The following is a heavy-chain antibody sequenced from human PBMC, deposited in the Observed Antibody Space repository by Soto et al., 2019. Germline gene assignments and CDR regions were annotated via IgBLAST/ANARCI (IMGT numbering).Heavy chain of an antibody. CDR1: GGSISSYY. CDR3: AREYGRYYGSGSYYTSSYGMDV. Sequence: QVQLQESGPGLVKPSETLSLTCTVSGGSISSYYCSWIRQPAGKGLEWNGRIYTSGSTNYNPSLKSRVTMSVDTSKNQFSLKLSSVTAADTAVYYCAREYGRYYGSGSYYTSSYGMDVCGQGTTVTVSS. V-gene: IGHV4-4*07. D-gene: IGHD3-10*01. J-gene: IGHJ6*02. CDR2: IYTSGST.